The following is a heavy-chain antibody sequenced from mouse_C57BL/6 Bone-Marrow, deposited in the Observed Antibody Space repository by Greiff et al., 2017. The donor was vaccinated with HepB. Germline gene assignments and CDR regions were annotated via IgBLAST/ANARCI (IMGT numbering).Heavy chain of an antibody. D-gene: IGHD1-1*01. CDR2: IRNKANGYTT. CDR1: GFTFTDYY. V-gene: IGHV7-3*01. CDR3: ARTFYYWPYDMDY. J-gene: IGHJ4*01. Sequence: EVKLVESGGGLVQPGGSLSLSCAASGFTFTDYYMSWVRQPPGKALEWLGFIRNKANGYTTEYNASVKGRFTISRDNSQSILYLQMNALRAEDSATYYCARTFYYWPYDMDYWGQGTSVTVSS.